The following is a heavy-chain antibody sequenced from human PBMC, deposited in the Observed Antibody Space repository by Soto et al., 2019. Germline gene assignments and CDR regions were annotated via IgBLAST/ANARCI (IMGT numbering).Heavy chain of an antibody. Sequence: ETLSLTCAVSGYSISSGYYWGWIRQPPGKGLEWIGSIYHSGSTYYNPSLKSRVTISVDTSKNQFSLKLSSVTAADTAVYYCARVPRGQWLPYYFDYWGQGTLVTVSS. CDR2: IYHSGST. J-gene: IGHJ4*02. V-gene: IGHV4-38-2*01. D-gene: IGHD6-19*01. CDR1: GYSISSGYY. CDR3: ARVPRGQWLPYYFDY.